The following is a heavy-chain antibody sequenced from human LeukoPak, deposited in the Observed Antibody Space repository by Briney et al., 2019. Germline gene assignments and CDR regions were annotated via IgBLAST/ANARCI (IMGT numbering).Heavy chain of an antibody. V-gene: IGHV3-7*01. CDR3: ARELDAFDI. J-gene: IGHJ3*02. CDR1: GFTFSNYW. Sequence: GGSLRLSCAASGFTFSNYWLSWVRQAPGKGLEWVANIKQDGSEKYYVDSVKGRFTISRDNAKNSLYLQMNSLRAEDTAVYYCARELDAFDIWGQGTMVTVSS. CDR2: IKQDGSEK.